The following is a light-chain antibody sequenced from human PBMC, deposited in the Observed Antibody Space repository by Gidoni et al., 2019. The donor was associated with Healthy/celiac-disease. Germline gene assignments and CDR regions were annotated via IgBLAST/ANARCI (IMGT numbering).Light chain of an antibody. J-gene: IGKJ5*01. Sequence: GDRVTITCRASHSINTCLAWYRQKPGEAPKLLISDASILESGVPSRFSGSGSGTEFTLTISSLQPDDFATYYCQQYNSDSPTFXQXTRLDIK. CDR2: DAS. V-gene: IGKV1-5*01. CDR1: HSINTC. CDR3: QQYNSDSPT.